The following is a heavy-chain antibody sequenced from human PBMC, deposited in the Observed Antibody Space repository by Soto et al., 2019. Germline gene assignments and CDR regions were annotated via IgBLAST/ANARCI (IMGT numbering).Heavy chain of an antibody. J-gene: IGHJ4*02. CDR2: IYYSGST. D-gene: IGHD3-22*01. CDR3: ARDHYDSSGYYSYFDY. Sequence: KASETLSLTCTVSGGSISSYYWSWIRQPPGKGLEWIGYIYYSGSTNYNPSLKSRVTISVDTSKNQFSLKLSSVTAADTAVYYCARDHYDSSGYYSYFDYWGQGTLVTVSS. CDR1: GGSISSYY. V-gene: IGHV4-59*01.